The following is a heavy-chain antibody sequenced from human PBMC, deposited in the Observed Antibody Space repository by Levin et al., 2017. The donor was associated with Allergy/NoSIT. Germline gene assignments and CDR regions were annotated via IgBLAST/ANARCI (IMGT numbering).Heavy chain of an antibody. V-gene: IGHV3-30-3*01. J-gene: IGHJ4*02. Sequence: GESLKISCAASGFTFSSYAMHWVRQAPGKGLEWVAVISYDGSNKYYADSVKGRFTISRDNSKNTLYLQMNSLRAEDTAVYYCAAAGGDYWGQGTLVTVSS. D-gene: IGHD3-10*01. CDR3: AAAGGDY. CDR2: ISYDGSNK. CDR1: GFTFSSYA.